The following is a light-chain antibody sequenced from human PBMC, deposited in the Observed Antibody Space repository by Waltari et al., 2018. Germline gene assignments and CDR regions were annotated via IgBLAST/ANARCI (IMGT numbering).Light chain of an antibody. V-gene: IGKV3-11*01. J-gene: IGKJ3*01. CDR2: DAS. CDR3: QQRSNWPRFT. Sequence: EIVLTQSPAPLSLSPAERATLSCRASQSVSSYLAWYQQKPGQASRLLIYDASNRATGIPARFSGSGSGTDFTLTISSLEPEDFAVYYCQQRSNWPRFTFGPGTKVDIK. CDR1: QSVSSY.